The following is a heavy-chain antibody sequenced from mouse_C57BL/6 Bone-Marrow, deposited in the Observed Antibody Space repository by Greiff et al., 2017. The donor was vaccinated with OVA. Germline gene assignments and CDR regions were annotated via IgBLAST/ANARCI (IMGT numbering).Heavy chain of an antibody. D-gene: IGHD2-4*01. CDR2: IYPGDGDT. V-gene: IGHV1-82*01. CDR1: GYAFSSSW. CDR3: ARNTYDLGGWFAY. Sequence: VKLQESGPELVKPGASVKISCKASGYAFSSSWMNWVKQRPGKGLEWIGRIYPGDGDTNYNGKFKGKATLTADKSSSTAYMQLSSLTSEDSAVYFCARNTYDLGGWFAYWGQGTLVTVSA. J-gene: IGHJ3*01.